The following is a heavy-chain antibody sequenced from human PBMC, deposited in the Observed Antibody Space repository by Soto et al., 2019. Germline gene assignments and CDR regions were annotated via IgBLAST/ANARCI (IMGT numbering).Heavy chain of an antibody. CDR2: INHSGST. CDR3: ARGRYSSGWYTGVGAFDI. V-gene: IGHV4-34*01. J-gene: IGHJ3*02. CDR1: GGSFSGYF. D-gene: IGHD6-19*01. Sequence: SSETLSLTCAVYGGSFSGYFWSWIRQPPGKGLEWIGEINHSGSTNYNPSLKSRLTIPVDTSNNQFSLKLSSVTAADTAVYYCARGRYSSGWYTGVGAFDIWGQGTMVTVAS.